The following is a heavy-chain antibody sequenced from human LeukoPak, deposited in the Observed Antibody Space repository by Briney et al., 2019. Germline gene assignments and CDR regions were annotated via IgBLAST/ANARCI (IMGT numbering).Heavy chain of an antibody. V-gene: IGHV4-34*01. CDR2: INHSGST. CDR1: GGSFSGYY. Sequence: SETLSLTCAVYGGSFSGYYWSWIRQPPGKGLEWIGEINHSGSTNYNPSLKSRVTISVDTSKNQFSLKLSSVTAADTAVYYCARGGYYGSGTNTFDYWGQGTLVTVSS. CDR3: ARGGYYGSGTNTFDY. J-gene: IGHJ4*02. D-gene: IGHD3-10*01.